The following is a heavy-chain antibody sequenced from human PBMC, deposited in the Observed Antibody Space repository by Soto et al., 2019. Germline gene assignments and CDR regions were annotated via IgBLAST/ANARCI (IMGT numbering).Heavy chain of an antibody. CDR1: GYTFTSYG. CDR2: ISAYNGNT. J-gene: IGHJ4*02. V-gene: IGHV1-18*01. Sequence: ASVKVSCKASGYTFTSYGISWVRHAPGQGLEWMGWISAYNGNTNYAQKLQGRVTMTTDTSTSTAYMELRSLRSDDTAVYYCARAPVLRFLEWLGYFDYWGQGTLVTVSS. CDR3: ARAPVLRFLEWLGYFDY. D-gene: IGHD3-3*01.